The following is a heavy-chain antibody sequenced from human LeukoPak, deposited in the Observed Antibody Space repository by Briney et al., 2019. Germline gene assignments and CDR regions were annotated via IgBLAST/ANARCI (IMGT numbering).Heavy chain of an antibody. D-gene: IGHD5-12*01. CDR2: IKSKTDGGTI. CDR1: GFTFSNAW. V-gene: IGHV3-15*01. CDR3: TTDGEYSGYDLYY. J-gene: IGHJ4*02. Sequence: GGSLRLSCAASGFTFSNAWMNWVRQAPGKGLEWVGRIKSKTDGGTIDYAAPVKGRFTISRDDSKNTLYLQMNSLKTGDTAVYYCTTDGEYSGYDLYYWGQGTLVTVSS.